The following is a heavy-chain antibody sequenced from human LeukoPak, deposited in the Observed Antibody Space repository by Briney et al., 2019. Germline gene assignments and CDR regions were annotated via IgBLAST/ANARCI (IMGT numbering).Heavy chain of an antibody. CDR3: AKKGIAAPGRPYHFGY. CDR1: GFTFRTYT. Sequence: GGSLRLSCTASGFTFRTYTMTWVRQAPGKGLEWVSTISSDGSSTYYADSVKGRFTISRDNSNNTLYLQVNSLTPEDTAVYYCAKKGIAAPGRPYHFGYGGQGTLVTVSS. CDR2: ISSDGSST. D-gene: IGHD6-13*01. V-gene: IGHV3-23*01. J-gene: IGHJ4*02.